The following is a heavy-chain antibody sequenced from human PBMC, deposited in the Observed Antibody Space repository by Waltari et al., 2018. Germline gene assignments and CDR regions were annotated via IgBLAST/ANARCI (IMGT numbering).Heavy chain of an antibody. Sequence: VQLVESGGVLVNHGGSRRVACSASGCTFSSYAMGWVRQAQGKGLECISSTRTCVATTYYVDSVHGRFANSRDNSHNTLYLQMNRLRAEDTATYYCAKMRGGVTTAFDYWGQGTLVTVSS. V-gene: IGHV3-23*04. J-gene: IGHJ4*02. CDR1: GCTFSSYA. CDR2: TRTCVATT. D-gene: IGHD4-4*01. CDR3: AKMRGGVTTAFDY.